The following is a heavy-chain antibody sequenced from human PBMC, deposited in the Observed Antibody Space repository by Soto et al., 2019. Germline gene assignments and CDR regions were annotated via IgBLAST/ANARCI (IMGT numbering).Heavy chain of an antibody. Sequence: SETLSLTCAVYGGSFSGCYWSWIRQPPGKGLEWIGEINHSGSTNYNPSLKSRVTISVDTSKNQFSLKLSSVTAADTAVYYCARTGLRYFDWLLYNNWFDPWGQGTLVTVSS. D-gene: IGHD3-9*01. J-gene: IGHJ5*02. CDR1: GGSFSGCY. CDR2: INHSGST. CDR3: ARTGLRYFDWLLYNNWFDP. V-gene: IGHV4-34*01.